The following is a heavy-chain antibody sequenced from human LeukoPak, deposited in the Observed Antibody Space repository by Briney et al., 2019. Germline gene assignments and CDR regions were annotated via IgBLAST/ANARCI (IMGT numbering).Heavy chain of an antibody. CDR3: ARETPDSSGYYYTDY. D-gene: IGHD3-22*01. CDR2: IYYSGST. Sequence: SETLSLTCAVSGGSISSGGYSWSWIQQPPGKGLEWIGYIYYSGSTYYNPSLKSRVTISVDTSKNQFSLKLSSVTAADTAVYYCARETPDSSGYYYTDYWGQGTLVTVSS. CDR1: GGSISSGGYS. J-gene: IGHJ4*02. V-gene: IGHV4-30-4*07.